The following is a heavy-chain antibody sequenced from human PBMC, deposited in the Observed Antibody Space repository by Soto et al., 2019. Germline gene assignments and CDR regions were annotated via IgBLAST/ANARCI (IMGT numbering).Heavy chain of an antibody. CDR3: ARREAAATYYGMDV. D-gene: IGHD6-13*01. Sequence: GESLKISCKGSGYSFTSYWISWVRQMPGKGLEWMGRIDPSDSYTNYSPSFQGHVTISADKSISTAYLQRSSLKASDTAMYYCARREAAATYYGMDVWGQGTTVTVSS. CDR2: IDPSDSYT. J-gene: IGHJ6*02. V-gene: IGHV5-10-1*01. CDR1: GYSFTSYW.